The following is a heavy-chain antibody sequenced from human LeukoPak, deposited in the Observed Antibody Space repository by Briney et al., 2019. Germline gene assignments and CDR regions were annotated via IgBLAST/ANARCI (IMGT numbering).Heavy chain of an antibody. CDR2: IYYSGST. CDR1: GGSISSYY. J-gene: IGHJ6*03. D-gene: IGHD3-10*01. V-gene: IGHV4-59*01. CDR3: ARDGSYHRSRYYYYYMDV. Sequence: SETPSLTCTVSGGSISSYYWSWIRQPPGKGLEWIGYIYYSGSTNYNPSLKSRVTISVDTSKNQFSLKLSSVTAADTAVYYCARDGSYHRSRYYYYYMDVWGKGTTVTVSS.